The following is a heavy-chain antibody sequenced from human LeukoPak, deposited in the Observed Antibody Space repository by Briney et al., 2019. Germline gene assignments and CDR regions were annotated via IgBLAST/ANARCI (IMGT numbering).Heavy chain of an antibody. D-gene: IGHD3-10*01. CDR3: TTGYYGSGSYSPLTYYYYMDV. Sequence: GGSLRLSCAASGFTFSNAWMSWVRQAPGKGLEWVGRIKSKTDGGTTDYAAPVKGRFTISRDDSKNTLYLQMNSLKTEDTAVYYCTTGYYGSGSYSPLTYYYYMDVWGKGTTVTISS. CDR1: GFTFSNAW. V-gene: IGHV3-15*01. CDR2: IKSKTDGGTT. J-gene: IGHJ6*03.